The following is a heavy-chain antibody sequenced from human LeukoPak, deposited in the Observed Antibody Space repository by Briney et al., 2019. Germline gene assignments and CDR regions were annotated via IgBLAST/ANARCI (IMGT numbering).Heavy chain of an antibody. CDR2: VNPNSGNT. Sequence: ASVKVSCKASGYTFTNYDINWVRQATGQGLEWMGWVNPNSGNTGYAQKFQDRVTMTRNTSISTACMELSSLRSEDTAFYYCARVNCSSTSCRSKFLDYWGQGTLVTVSS. D-gene: IGHD2-2*01. V-gene: IGHV1-8*01. J-gene: IGHJ4*02. CDR3: ARVNCSSTSCRSKFLDY. CDR1: GYTFTNYD.